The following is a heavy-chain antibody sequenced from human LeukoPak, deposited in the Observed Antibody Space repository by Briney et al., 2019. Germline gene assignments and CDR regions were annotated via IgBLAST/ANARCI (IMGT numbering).Heavy chain of an antibody. CDR1: GGSFSGYY. CDR2: INHSGST. J-gene: IGHJ5*02. V-gene: IGHV4-34*01. CDR3: ARGESDWFDP. Sequence: SETLSLTCAVYGGSFSGYYWSWIRQPPGKGLEWIGEINHSGSTNYNPSLKSRVTISVDTSKNQFSLKLSSVTAADTAVYYCARGESDWFDPWGQGTLVTVSS.